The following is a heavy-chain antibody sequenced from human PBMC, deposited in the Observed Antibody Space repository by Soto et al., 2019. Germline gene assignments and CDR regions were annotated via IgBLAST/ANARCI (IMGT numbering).Heavy chain of an antibody. D-gene: IGHD2-15*01. V-gene: IGHV2-5*02. Sequence: QITLKESGPTLVKPTQTLTLTCTFSGFSVSTSGVGVAWIRQPPGKALEWLALIYWDGDKRYSPFLQSRVTITKDTSKNQVVLTMTNMDRVDTATYYCAHKGGRGAGMDVWGQGTTVTVSS. CDR3: AHKGGRGAGMDV. CDR1: GFSVSTSGVG. CDR2: IYWDGDK. J-gene: IGHJ6*02.